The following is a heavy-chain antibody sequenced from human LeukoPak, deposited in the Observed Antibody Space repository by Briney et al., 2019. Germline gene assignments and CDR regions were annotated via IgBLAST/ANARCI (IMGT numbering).Heavy chain of an antibody. D-gene: IGHD2-15*01. CDR3: TRAVGYDEIYYYMDV. CDR2: IRSKAYGGTT. J-gene: IGHJ6*03. V-gene: IGHV3-49*04. CDR1: GFTFGDYA. Sequence: GGSLRLSCTASGFTFGDYAMSWVRQAPGKGLEWVGFIRSKAYGGTTEYAASVKGRFTISRDDSKSIAYLQMNSLKTEDIAVYYCTRAVGYDEIYYYMDVWGKGTTVTVSS.